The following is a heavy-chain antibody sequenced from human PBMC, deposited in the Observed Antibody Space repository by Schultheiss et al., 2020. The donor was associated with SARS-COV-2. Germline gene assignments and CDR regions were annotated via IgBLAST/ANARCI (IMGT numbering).Heavy chain of an antibody. V-gene: IGHV4-61*02. CDR3: SRGRLLWFGESNWFDP. CDR1: GGSISSGSYY. D-gene: IGHD3-10*01. CDR2: IYTSGST. J-gene: IGHJ5*02. Sequence: SETLSLTCTVSGGSISSGSYYWSWIRQAAGKGLEWIGRIYTSGSTNYNPSVKSRVTISVDTSKNQFSLKLSSVTAADTAVYYCSRGRLLWFGESNWFDPWGQGTLVTVSS.